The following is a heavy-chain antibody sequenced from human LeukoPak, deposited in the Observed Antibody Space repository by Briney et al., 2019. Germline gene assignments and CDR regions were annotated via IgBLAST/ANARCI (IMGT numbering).Heavy chain of an antibody. J-gene: IGHJ6*02. CDR2: INHSGST. CDR1: GGSFSGYY. Sequence: SETLSLTCAVYGGSFSGYYWSWIRQPPGKGLEWIGEINHSGSTNYNPSLKSRVTISVDTSKNQFSLKLSSVTAADTAVYYCARAGPYYYGSGSPYYYYYYGMDVWGQGTTVTVS. D-gene: IGHD3-10*01. CDR3: ARAGPYYYGSGSPYYYYYYGMDV. V-gene: IGHV4-34*01.